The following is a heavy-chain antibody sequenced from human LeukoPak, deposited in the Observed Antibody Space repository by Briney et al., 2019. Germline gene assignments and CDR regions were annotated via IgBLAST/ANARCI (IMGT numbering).Heavy chain of an antibody. Sequence: ASVKVSCKASGYTFTSYYMHWVRQAPGQGLEWMGIINPSGGSTSYAQKFQGRVTMTRDVSTSTVYMELSSLRSEDTAVYYCTVPAQTKHSSSLSYWGQGTLVTVSS. V-gene: IGHV1-46*01. D-gene: IGHD6-6*01. CDR2: INPSGGST. CDR3: TVPAQTKHSSSLSY. J-gene: IGHJ4*02. CDR1: GYTFTSYY.